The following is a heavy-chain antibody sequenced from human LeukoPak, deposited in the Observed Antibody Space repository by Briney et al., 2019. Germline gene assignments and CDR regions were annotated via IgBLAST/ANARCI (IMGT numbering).Heavy chain of an antibody. CDR1: GSSIGNYY. D-gene: IGHD3-22*01. V-gene: IGHV4-59*01. CDR2: IYYSGST. Sequence: SETLSLTCTVSGSSIGNYYWSWIRQPPGKGLEWIGYIYYSGSTNYNPSLKSRVTISVDTSKNQFSLKLSSVTAADTAVYYCARHSSGYLGAFDIWGQGTMVTVSS. J-gene: IGHJ3*02. CDR3: ARHSSGYLGAFDI.